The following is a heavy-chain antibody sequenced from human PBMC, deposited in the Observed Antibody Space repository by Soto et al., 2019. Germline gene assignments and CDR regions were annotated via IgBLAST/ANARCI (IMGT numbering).Heavy chain of an antibody. CDR1: GYTFTNQY. J-gene: IGHJ4*02. CDR3: AKDLSGNSLTFGY. V-gene: IGHV1-46*01. D-gene: IGHD3-16*01. CDR2: INPLGGST. Sequence: ASVKVSCKASGYTFTNQYMHWVRQAPGQGLEWMGIINPLGGSTNYAEKFQGRVTMTRDTSTSTVYMELSSLRFEDTAVYYCAKDLSGNSLTFGYWGQGILVTVSS.